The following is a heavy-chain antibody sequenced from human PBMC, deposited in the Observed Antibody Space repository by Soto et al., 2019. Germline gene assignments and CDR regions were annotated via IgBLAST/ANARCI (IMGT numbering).Heavy chain of an antibody. Sequence: QLQLQESGSGLVKPSQTLSLTCAVSGGSISSGGYSWSWIRQPPGKGLECIGYIYHSGITYYNPSLKSRVTISVDRSKNHFSLKLSSVTAEDTALYYCASISTSYYYGMDVWGQGNTVTVSS. J-gene: IGHJ6*02. CDR1: GGSISSGGYS. CDR3: ASISTSYYYGMDV. V-gene: IGHV4-30-2*01. D-gene: IGHD2-2*01. CDR2: IYHSGIT.